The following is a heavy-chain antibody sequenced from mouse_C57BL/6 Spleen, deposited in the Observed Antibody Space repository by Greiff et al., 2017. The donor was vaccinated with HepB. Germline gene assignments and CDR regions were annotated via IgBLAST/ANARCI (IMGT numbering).Heavy chain of an antibody. Sequence: VQLQQSGAELARPGASVKLSCKASGYTFTSYGISWVKQSTGQGLEWVGEIYPRSGNTYYNEKFKGKATLTADKSSSTPYMELRSLTSEDAAVYFCSRLGDYDGFAYWGQGTLVTVSA. D-gene: IGHD2-4*01. CDR3: SRLGDYDGFAY. J-gene: IGHJ3*01. CDR1: GYTFTSYG. CDR2: IYPRSGNT. V-gene: IGHV1-81*01.